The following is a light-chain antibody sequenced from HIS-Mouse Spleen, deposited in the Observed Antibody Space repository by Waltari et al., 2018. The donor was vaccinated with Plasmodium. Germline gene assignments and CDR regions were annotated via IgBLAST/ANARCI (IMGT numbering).Light chain of an antibody. CDR3: YSTDSSGNHRV. J-gene: IGLJ3*02. Sequence: SYELTQPPSVSVSPGQTARITCSGDALPKKYAYWYQQKSGQAPVTVIYEDSKRPSGIPERFSGSSSGTMATLTISGAQVEEEADYYCYSTDSSGNHRVFGGGTKLTVL. CDR1: ALPKKY. V-gene: IGLV3-10*01. CDR2: EDS.